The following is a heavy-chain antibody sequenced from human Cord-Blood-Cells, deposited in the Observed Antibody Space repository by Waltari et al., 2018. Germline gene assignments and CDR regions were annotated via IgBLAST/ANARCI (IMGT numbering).Heavy chain of an antibody. J-gene: IGHJ3*02. CDR1: GFTFSDYS. D-gene: IGHD2-8*02. Sequence: QVQLVESGGGLVKPGGSLRLVCAASGFTFSDYSMSWIRKAPGEGLEGVSYMRSSGSTIYYADSVKGRFTISRDNAKNSLYLQMNSLRAEDTAVYYCARDGLVRDDAFDIWGQGTMVTVSS. CDR2: MRSSGSTI. CDR3: ARDGLVRDDAFDI. V-gene: IGHV3-11*04.